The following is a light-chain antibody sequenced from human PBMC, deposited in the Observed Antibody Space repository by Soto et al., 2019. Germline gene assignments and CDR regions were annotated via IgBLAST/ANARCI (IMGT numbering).Light chain of an antibody. J-gene: IGLJ1*01. Sequence: QSVLTQPPSASGTPGQRVTISCSGSSSNVGSNTVHWYQQLPGTAPTLLIYGNNQRPSGVPDRISGSKSGTSASLAISGLQSEDEADYYCAAWHDSLNGYVFGSGTKLTVL. CDR1: SSNVGSNT. CDR2: GNN. CDR3: AAWHDSLNGYV. V-gene: IGLV1-44*01.